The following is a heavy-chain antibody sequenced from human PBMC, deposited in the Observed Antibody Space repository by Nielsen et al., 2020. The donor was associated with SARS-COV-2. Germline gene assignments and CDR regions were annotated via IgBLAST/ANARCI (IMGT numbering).Heavy chain of an antibody. V-gene: IGHV3-73*01. CDR1: GFTFSGST. J-gene: IGHJ3*02. Sequence: GESLKISCAASGFTFSGSTIHWVRQASGKGLEWVGRIRSKGYGYATGYNASVKGRFTVSRDDSKNTAYLQMNSLKTEDTAVYYCTRVNPISGSWFDALDIWGQGTMVTVSS. CDR3: TRVNPISGSWFDALDI. D-gene: IGHD6-13*01. CDR2: IRSKGYGYAT.